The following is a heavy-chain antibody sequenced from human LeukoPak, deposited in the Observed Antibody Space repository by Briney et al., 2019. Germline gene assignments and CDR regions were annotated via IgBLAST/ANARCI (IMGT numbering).Heavy chain of an antibody. Sequence: GASVKVSCKASGYTFIGYYMHWVRQAPGQGLEWMGWISPNSGGTNYAQKFQGWVTMTRDTSISTAYMELSRLRSDDTAVYYCARGRSSGNYYYFDYWGQGTLVTVSS. CDR3: ARGRSSGNYYYFDY. CDR1: GYTFIGYY. J-gene: IGHJ4*02. CDR2: ISPNSGGT. D-gene: IGHD1-26*01. V-gene: IGHV1-2*04.